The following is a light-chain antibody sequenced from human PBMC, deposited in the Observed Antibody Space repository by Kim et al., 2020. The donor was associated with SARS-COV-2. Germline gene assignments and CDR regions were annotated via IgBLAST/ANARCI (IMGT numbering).Light chain of an antibody. V-gene: IGLV2-11*01. CDR1: NRDVGRYNY. CDR3: CSFAGNSVV. Sequence: PGQSVTMSCTGTNRDVGRYNYVSWYQQHPLKAPKVMIYDVTKRPSGVPDRFSGSKSGNTASLTISGLQGEDEAEYYCCSFAGNSVVFGGGTQLTVL. J-gene: IGLJ2*01. CDR2: DVT.